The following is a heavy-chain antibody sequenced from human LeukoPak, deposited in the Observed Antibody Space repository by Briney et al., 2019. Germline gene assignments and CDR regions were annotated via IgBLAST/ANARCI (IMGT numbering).Heavy chain of an antibody. V-gene: IGHV3-48*03. CDR1: GFTLSSYE. CDR2: ISSSGVTI. D-gene: IGHD6-19*01. CDR3: AREGNSGWYYFDY. Sequence: PGGSLRLSCAASGFTLSSYEMNWVRQAPGKGLEWVSYISSSGVTIYYADSVKGRFTVSRDNAKNSLYLQMNSLIAEDTAVYYCAREGNSGWYYFDYWGQGTLVAVSS. J-gene: IGHJ4*02.